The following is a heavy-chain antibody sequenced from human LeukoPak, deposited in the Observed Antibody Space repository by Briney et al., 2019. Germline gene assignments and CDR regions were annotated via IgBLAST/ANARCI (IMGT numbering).Heavy chain of an antibody. V-gene: IGHV3-9*01. D-gene: IGHD6-13*01. Sequence: PGGSLRLSCAASGFTFDDYAMHWVRQAPGKGLEWVSTISGSGGSTYYADSVEGRFTISRDNAKNSLYLQMNSLRAEDTAVYYCAKDATAVVGTVYMDVWGKGTTVTISS. CDR2: ISGSGGST. CDR1: GFTFDDYA. CDR3: AKDATAVVGTVYMDV. J-gene: IGHJ6*03.